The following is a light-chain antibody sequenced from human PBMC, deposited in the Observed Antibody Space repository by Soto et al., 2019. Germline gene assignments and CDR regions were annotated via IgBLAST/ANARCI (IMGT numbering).Light chain of an antibody. Sequence: QSVLTQPASVSGPPGQSITISCTGTSSDVGGYNYVSWYQQHPGKAPKLMIYEVSNRPSGVSNRFSGSKSGNTASLTISGLQAEDEADYYCSSYTSSSTRVFGTGTQLTVL. J-gene: IGLJ1*01. V-gene: IGLV2-14*01. CDR2: EVS. CDR3: SSYTSSSTRV. CDR1: SSDVGGYNY.